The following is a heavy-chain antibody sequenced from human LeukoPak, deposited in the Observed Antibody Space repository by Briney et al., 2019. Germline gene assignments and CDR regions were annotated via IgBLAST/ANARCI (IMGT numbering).Heavy chain of an antibody. J-gene: IGHJ4*02. CDR3: ARDQYGSGSYSRLDY. V-gene: IGHV3-21*01. CDR2: ISSSSHYI. Sequence: GGSLRLSCAASGFTFSTYSMNWVRQAPGKGLEWVSSISSSSHYIYYADSVKGRFTISRDNAKNSLYLQMNSLRAEDTAAYYCARDQYGSGSYSRLDYWGQGTLVAVSS. D-gene: IGHD3-10*01. CDR1: GFTFSTYS.